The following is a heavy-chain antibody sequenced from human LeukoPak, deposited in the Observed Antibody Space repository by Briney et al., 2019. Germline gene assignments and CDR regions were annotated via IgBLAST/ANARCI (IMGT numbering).Heavy chain of an antibody. V-gene: IGHV1-2*02. CDR3: ARGQKGQAFNI. CDR1: GYTFTGYY. Sequence: ASVKVSCKASGYTFTGYYMHWVRQAPGQGLEWMGWINPNSGGTNYAQKFQGRVTITADKSTSTACMELSSLRSEDTAVYYCARGQKGQAFNIWAQGKMATVSP. J-gene: IGHJ3*02. CDR2: INPNSGGT.